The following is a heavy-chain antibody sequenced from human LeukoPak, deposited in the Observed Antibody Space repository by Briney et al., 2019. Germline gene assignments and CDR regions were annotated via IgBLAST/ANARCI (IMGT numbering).Heavy chain of an antibody. J-gene: IGHJ4*02. Sequence: KASETLSLTCTVSGGSISSSSYYWGWIRQPPGKGLEWIGSIYYSGSTYYNPSLKSRVTISVDTSKNQFSLKLSSVTAADTAVYYCARTIIPVAGTSRYYFDYWGQGTLVTVSS. V-gene: IGHV4-39*01. CDR1: GGSISSSSYY. CDR3: ARTIIPVAGTSRYYFDY. CDR2: IYYSGST. D-gene: IGHD6-19*01.